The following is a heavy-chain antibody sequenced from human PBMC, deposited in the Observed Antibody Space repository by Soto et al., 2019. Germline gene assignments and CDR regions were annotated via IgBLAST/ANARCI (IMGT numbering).Heavy chain of an antibody. CDR1: SYTFASYG. CDR2: ISAYNGNT. J-gene: IGHJ4*02. Sequence: ASVKVSCKASSYTFASYGISWVRQAPGQGLEWMGWISAYNGNTNYAQKLQGRVTMTTDTSTSTDYMELRSLRSDDTAVYYCARVIAAAADFDYWGQGTLVTVSS. V-gene: IGHV1-18*01. CDR3: ARVIAAAADFDY. D-gene: IGHD6-13*01.